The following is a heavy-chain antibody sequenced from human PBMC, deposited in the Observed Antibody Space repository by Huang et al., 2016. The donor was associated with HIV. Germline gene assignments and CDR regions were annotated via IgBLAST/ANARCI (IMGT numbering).Heavy chain of an antibody. CDR3: AREAWASGVAHYFDY. J-gene: IGHJ4*02. Sequence: QVQLVQSGAEVKRPGASVKVSCKASGYSFTGHFIHWVRQAPGQGLEWMGRIELTSGAINGESRCQGRVSMTRDKSIGTAYMELSGLRSDDTAVFFCAREAWASGVAHYFDYWGPGTLVTVSS. CDR1: GYSFTGHF. CDR2: IELTSGAI. V-gene: IGHV1-2*06. D-gene: IGHD3-10*01.